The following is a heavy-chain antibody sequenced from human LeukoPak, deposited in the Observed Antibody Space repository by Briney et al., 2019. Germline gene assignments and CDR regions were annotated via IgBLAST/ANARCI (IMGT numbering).Heavy chain of an antibody. CDR3: ARGSSWYDY. Sequence: SETLSLTCTVSGGSISSSSYYWSWIRQPAGKGLEWIGRIYTSGSTNYNPSLKSRVTISVDTSKNQFSLKLSSVTAADTAVYYCARGSSWYDYWGQGTLVTVSS. D-gene: IGHD6-13*01. V-gene: IGHV4-61*02. J-gene: IGHJ4*02. CDR1: GGSISSSSYY. CDR2: IYTSGST.